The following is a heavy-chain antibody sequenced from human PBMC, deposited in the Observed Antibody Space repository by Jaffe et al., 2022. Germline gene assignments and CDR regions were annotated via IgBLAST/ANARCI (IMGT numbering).Heavy chain of an antibody. CDR3: ARGGVQGVIKYYYYMDV. CDR1: GYTFTSYA. D-gene: IGHD3-10*01. Sequence: QVQLVQSGAEVKKPGASVKVSCKASGYTFTSYAMHWVRQAPGQRLEWMGWINAGNGNTKYSQKFQGRVTITRDTSASTAYMELSSLRSEDTAVYYCARGGVQGVIKYYYYMDVWGKGTTVTVSS. CDR2: INAGNGNT. V-gene: IGHV1-3*01. J-gene: IGHJ6*03.